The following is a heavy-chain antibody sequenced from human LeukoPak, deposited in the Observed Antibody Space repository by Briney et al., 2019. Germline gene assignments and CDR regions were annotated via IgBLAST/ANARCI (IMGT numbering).Heavy chain of an antibody. Sequence: SETLSLTCTVSGGSISSYYWSWIRQPPGKGLEWIGYISYSGSTDYNPSLKSRVTTSVDTSKNQFSLKLASVTAADTAVYFCARHARGYSYGYFDFWGQGSLVTVSS. J-gene: IGHJ4*02. CDR1: GGSISSYY. D-gene: IGHD5-18*01. V-gene: IGHV4-59*08. CDR3: ARHARGYSYGYFDF. CDR2: ISYSGST.